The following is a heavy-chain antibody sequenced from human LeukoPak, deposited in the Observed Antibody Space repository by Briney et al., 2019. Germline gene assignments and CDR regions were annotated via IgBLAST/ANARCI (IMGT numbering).Heavy chain of an antibody. J-gene: IGHJ4*02. V-gene: IGHV3-21*04. Sequence: SPGGSLRLSCAASGFTFSSYSMNWVRQAPGKGLEWVSSISSSSSYIYYADSVKGRFTISRDNAKNSLYLQMNSLRAEDTAVYYCAREDYDSSGYQDYWGQGTLVTVSS. CDR1: GFTFSSYS. CDR2: ISSSSSYI. D-gene: IGHD3-22*01. CDR3: AREDYDSSGYQDY.